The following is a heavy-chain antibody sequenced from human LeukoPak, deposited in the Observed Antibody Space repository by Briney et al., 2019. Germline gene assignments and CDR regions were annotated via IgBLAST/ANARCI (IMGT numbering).Heavy chain of an antibody. J-gene: IGHJ6*04. CDR1: GYTFTNHS. CDR2: IDTNTGNP. V-gene: IGHV7-4-1*02. D-gene: IGHD3-10*01. Sequence: GASVKVSCKASGYTFTNHSIYWVRQAPGRGLEYMGWIDTNTGNPTYAQAFTGRIVFSLDTSVSTAYLQIRSLKADDTAVYFCARRSMVQHLDVWGKGTTVIVSS. CDR3: ARRSMVQHLDV.